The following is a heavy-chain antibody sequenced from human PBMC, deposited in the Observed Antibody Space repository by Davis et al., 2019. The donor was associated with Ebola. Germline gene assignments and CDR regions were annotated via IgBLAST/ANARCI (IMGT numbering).Heavy chain of an antibody. D-gene: IGHD6-13*01. Sequence: ASVKVSCKASGYTFTSYDINWVRQATGQGLEWMGWINPHNGNTNYAQNVQGRVTMTTDTSTSTAYMEVGILRSDDTAVYYCARDLAAAAWFDPWGQGTLVTVSS. J-gene: IGHJ5*02. CDR3: ARDLAAAAWFDP. CDR1: GYTFTSYD. CDR2: INPHNGNT. V-gene: IGHV1-18*01.